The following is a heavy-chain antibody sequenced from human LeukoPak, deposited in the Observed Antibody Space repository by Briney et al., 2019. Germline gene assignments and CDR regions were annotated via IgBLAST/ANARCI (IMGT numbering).Heavy chain of an antibody. CDR2: IYYSGST. V-gene: IGHV4-30-4*08. CDR3: ARFFILVTTIDY. J-gene: IGHJ4*02. D-gene: IGHD4-11*01. Sequence: SQTLSLTCTVSGGSISSGDYYWSWIRQPPGKGLERIGYIYYSGSTYYNLSLKSRVTISVDTSKNQFSLKLSSVTAADTAVYYCARFFILVTTIDYWGQGTLVTVSS. CDR1: GGSISSGDYY.